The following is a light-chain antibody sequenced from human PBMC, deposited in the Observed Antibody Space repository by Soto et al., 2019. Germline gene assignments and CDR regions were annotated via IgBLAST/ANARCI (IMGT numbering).Light chain of an antibody. V-gene: IGLV2-14*01. CDR1: SSDVGAYNY. CDR2: GVS. Sequence: QSALTQPASVSGSLGQSIIISCTGTSSDVGAYNYVSWYQQHPGKAPKLMIYGVSNRPSGVSNRFSGSKSGNTASLTISGLQAEDEADYCCSSYTSSSTLVFGTGTKVTVL. CDR3: SSYTSSSTLV. J-gene: IGLJ1*01.